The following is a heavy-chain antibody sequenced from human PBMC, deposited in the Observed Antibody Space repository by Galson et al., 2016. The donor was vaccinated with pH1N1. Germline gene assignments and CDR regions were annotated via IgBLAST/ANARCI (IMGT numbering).Heavy chain of an antibody. V-gene: IGHV3-74*01. CDR3: TRDRAFGDYGGASDI. CDR2: INSDGSSR. CDR1: GFTFSRYW. Sequence: SLRLSCAASGFTFSRYWMHWVRQGPGKGLVWVSRINSDGSSRSHADSAEGRFTISRDNAKKTLYLQMNSLRAEDTGVYYCTRDRAFGDYGGASDIWGQGTMVTVSS. D-gene: IGHD4/OR15-4a*01. J-gene: IGHJ3*02.